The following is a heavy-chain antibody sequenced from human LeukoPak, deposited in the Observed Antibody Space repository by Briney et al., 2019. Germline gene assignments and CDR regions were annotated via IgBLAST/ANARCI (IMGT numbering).Heavy chain of an antibody. D-gene: IGHD2-15*01. CDR2: IWYDGSNK. V-gene: IGHV3-30*02. CDR3: AKGRGSSVVGTSSMDV. Sequence: GGSLRLSCAASGLSFSSYGMHWVRQASGKGLEWVASIWYDGSNKYNADSVKGRFTISRDNSKNTLYLQMNSLRGDDTAVYYCAKGRGSSVVGTSSMDVWGRGTTVTVSS. J-gene: IGHJ6*03. CDR1: GLSFSSYG.